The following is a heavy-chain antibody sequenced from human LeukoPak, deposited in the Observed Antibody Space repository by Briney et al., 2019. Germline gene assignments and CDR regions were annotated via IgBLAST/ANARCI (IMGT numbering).Heavy chain of an antibody. CDR3: ARDGTTGGSNWFDP. D-gene: IGHD1-7*01. CDR2: IYYSGST. CDR1: GGSISSYY. V-gene: IGHV4-59*01. Sequence: NSSETLSLTCTVSGGSISSYYWSWIRQPPGKGLEWIGYIYYSGSTNYNPSLKSRVTISVDTSKNQFSLKLSSVTAADTAVYYCARDGTTGGSNWFDPWGQGTLVTVSS. J-gene: IGHJ5*02.